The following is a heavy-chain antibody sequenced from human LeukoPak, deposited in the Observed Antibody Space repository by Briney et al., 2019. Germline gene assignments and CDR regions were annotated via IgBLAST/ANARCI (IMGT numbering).Heavy chain of an antibody. CDR3: AREFPQGGVVRLYYFDY. V-gene: IGHV4-61*02. CDR2: IYTSGST. D-gene: IGHD3-3*01. CDR1: GGSISSGSYY. Sequence: PSQTLSLTCTVSGGSISSGSYYWSWIRQPAGKGLEWIGRIYTSGSTNYNPSLKSRVTMSVDTSKNQFSLKLSSVTAADTAVYYCAREFPQGGVVRLYYFDYWGQGTLVTVSS. J-gene: IGHJ4*02.